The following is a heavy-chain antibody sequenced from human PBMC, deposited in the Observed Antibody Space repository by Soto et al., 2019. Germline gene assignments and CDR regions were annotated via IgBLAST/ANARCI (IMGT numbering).Heavy chain of an antibody. CDR1: GFNFSSHG. Sequence: EVQVLESGGGLVQPGGSLRLSCTGTGFNFSSHGLSWVRQSPGKGLEWVSSISTSGGTTYYADSVKGRFIFSRDNSKNMGYLQMNSLRVEDTAVYYCAGGGSYLGGQGTLVIVSS. D-gene: IGHD6-19*01. V-gene: IGHV3-23*01. J-gene: IGHJ4*02. CDR2: ISTSGGTT. CDR3: AGGGSYL.